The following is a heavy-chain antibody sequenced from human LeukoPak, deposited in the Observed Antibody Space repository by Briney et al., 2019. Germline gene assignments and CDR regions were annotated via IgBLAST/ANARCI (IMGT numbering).Heavy chain of an antibody. CDR3: ARLGRIAVAGTSRFGAV. CDR2: IYYTGST. Sequence: PSETLSLTCSVSGASISGGTYYWGWIRQPPGKGLEWIGSIYYTGSTYDNPSLKSRVTISVDTSKNQFSLKLSSVTAADTAVYYCARLGRIAVAGTSRFGAVWGQGTTVTVSS. V-gene: IGHV4-39*01. J-gene: IGHJ6*02. CDR1: GASISGGTYY. D-gene: IGHD6-19*01.